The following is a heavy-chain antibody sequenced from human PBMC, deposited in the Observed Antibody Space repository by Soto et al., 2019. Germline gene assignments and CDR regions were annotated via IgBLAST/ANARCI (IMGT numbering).Heavy chain of an antibody. V-gene: IGHV3-23*01. CDR3: AKDSPSYATSPFYFDS. CDR2: ITSNGDST. CDR1: GFDFNKYA. Sequence: GGSLRLSCAAFGFDFNKYAMTWVRQAPGKGLQWVSSITSNGDSTYYADSVKGRFTTSRDNSKNTLYLQMNSLRADDTAVFYCAKDSPSYATSPFYFDSWGQGTLVTVSS. D-gene: IGHD2-2*01. J-gene: IGHJ4*02.